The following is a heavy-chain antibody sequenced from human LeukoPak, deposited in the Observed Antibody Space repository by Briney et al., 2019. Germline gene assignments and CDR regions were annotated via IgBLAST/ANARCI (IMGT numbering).Heavy chain of an antibody. V-gene: IGHV4-4*02. Sequence: SGTLSLTCAVSGGSFTSSNWWNWVRQPPGKGLEWVGEIYHNGITQYNPSLMSRVTISVDTSKNQFSLKLSSVTAADTAVYYCARNPFVVVPAAIPFDAFDIWGQGTMVTVSS. CDR1: GGSFTSSNW. CDR2: IYHNGIT. D-gene: IGHD2-2*02. J-gene: IGHJ3*02. CDR3: ARNPFVVVPAAIPFDAFDI.